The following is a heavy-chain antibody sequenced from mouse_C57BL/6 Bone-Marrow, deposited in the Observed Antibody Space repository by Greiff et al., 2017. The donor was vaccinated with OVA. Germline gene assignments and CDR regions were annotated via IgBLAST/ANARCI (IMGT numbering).Heavy chain of an antibody. V-gene: IGHV1-7*01. D-gene: IGHD1-1*02. J-gene: IGHJ2*01. CDR3: ARYGYFDY. CDR1: GYTFTSYW. Sequence: QVQLKESGAELAKPGASVKLSCKASGYTFTSYWLHWVKQRPGQGLEWIGYINPSSGYTTYNQKFKDKATLTAAKSSSTAYMQLSSLTYEDSAVYYCARYGYFDYWGQGTTLPGSS. CDR2: INPSSGYT.